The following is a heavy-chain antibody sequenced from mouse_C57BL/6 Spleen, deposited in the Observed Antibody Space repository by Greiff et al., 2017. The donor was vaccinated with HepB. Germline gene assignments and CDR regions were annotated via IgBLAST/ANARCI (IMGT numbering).Heavy chain of an antibody. D-gene: IGHD2-4*01. CDR2: IYPRSGNT. CDR3: ARRGYYDYDEGDY. J-gene: IGHJ2*01. CDR1: GYTFTSYG. Sequence: QVQLQQSGAELARPGASVKLSCKASGYTFTSYGISWVKQRTGQGLEWIGEIYPRSGNTYYNEKFKGKATLTADKSSSTAYMELRSLTSEDSAVYFCARRGYYDYDEGDYWGQGTTLTVSS. V-gene: IGHV1-81*01.